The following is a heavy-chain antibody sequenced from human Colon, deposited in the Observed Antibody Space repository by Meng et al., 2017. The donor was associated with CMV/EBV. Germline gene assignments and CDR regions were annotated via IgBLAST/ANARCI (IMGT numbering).Heavy chain of an antibody. J-gene: IGHJ4*02. CDR3: ASLSGGDFDY. V-gene: IGHV1-2*02. D-gene: IGHD1-26*01. CDR1: GYTFTGYF. CDR2: INPITGGT. Sequence: QGLRVQSGAEVKKPGASVKVSCKASGYTFTGYFMYWVRQAPGQGLEWLGVINPITGGTNYAQKSQGRVTMTRDTSMNTAYMELSRLRSDDTAVYYCASLSGGDFDYWGQGTLVTVSS.